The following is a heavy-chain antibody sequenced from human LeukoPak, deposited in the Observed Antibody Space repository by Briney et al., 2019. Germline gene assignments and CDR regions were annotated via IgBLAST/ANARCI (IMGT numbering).Heavy chain of an antibody. J-gene: IGHJ6*03. Sequence: SLRLSCAPSGFSFDDYAMHWVRQPPGEGRGWVSGISWNSGSIRYADCLRRRFTISRDNAKNSQYLEMNSLRAEDMALYDCPRGSRLDYHYYMDVWGKGTTVTVSS. V-gene: IGHV3-9*03. CDR3: PRGSRLDYHYYMDV. CDR1: GFSFDDYA. CDR2: ISWNSGSI.